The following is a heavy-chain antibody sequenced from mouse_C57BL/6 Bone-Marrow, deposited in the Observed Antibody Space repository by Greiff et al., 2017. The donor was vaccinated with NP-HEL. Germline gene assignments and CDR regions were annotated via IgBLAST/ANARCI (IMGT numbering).Heavy chain of an antibody. J-gene: IGHJ2*01. Sequence: VQLQQPGAELVRPGSSVKLSCKASGYTFTSYWMDWVKQRPGQGLEWIGNIYPSDSETHYNQKFKDKATLTVDTSSSTAYMQLSSLTSEDSAVYYCARFDYYGSSSDYWGQGTTLTVSS. CDR2: IYPSDSET. D-gene: IGHD1-1*01. CDR3: ARFDYYGSSSDY. CDR1: GYTFTSYW. V-gene: IGHV1-61*01.